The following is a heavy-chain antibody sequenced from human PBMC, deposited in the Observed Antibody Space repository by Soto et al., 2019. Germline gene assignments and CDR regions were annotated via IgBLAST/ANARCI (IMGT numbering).Heavy chain of an antibody. V-gene: IGHV3-33*01. CDR3: ERGRYVGGWTFDT. Sequence: GGSLRLSCAASGFNFGSFGMHWVRQAPGKGLEWVAFIWYDGSNKYYGDSVKGRFTVSRDNSKNSLSLQMNSLRAEDTAVYYCERGRYVGGWTFDTWGKGTPVTVS. J-gene: IGHJ5*02. CDR2: IWYDGSNK. CDR1: GFNFGSFG. D-gene: IGHD6-19*01.